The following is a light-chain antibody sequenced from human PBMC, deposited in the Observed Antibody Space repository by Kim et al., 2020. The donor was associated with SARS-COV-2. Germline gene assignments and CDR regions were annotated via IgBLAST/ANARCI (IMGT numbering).Light chain of an antibody. CDR3: GTWDSSLSAGV. CDR1: SSNVGSNT. J-gene: IGLJ2*01. Sequence: GQRVTIACSGSSSNVGSNTVTWYQHLPGAAHKLLIYDNNKRPSGIPDRFAGSKSGTSATLGITGLQTGDEADYYCGTWDSSLSAGVFGGGTQLTVL. CDR2: DNN. V-gene: IGLV1-51*01.